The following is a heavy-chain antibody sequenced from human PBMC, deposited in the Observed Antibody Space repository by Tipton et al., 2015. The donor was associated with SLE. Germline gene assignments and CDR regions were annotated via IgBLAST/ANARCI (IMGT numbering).Heavy chain of an antibody. J-gene: IGHJ5*02. Sequence: TLSLTCAVYGGSFSGYYWSWIRQPPGKGLEWIGEINHSGSTNYNPSLKSRVTISVDTSKNQFSLKLSSVNAADTAVYYCASEGEHYDYIWGCYRRNWFDPLGQGTLVTVSS. CDR3: ASEGEHYDYIWGCYRRNWFDP. V-gene: IGHV4-34*01. CDR1: GGSFSGYY. D-gene: IGHD3-16*02. CDR2: INHSGST.